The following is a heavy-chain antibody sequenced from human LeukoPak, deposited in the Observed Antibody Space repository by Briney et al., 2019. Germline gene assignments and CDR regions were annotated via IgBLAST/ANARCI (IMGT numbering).Heavy chain of an antibody. V-gene: IGHV3-30*18. Sequence: PGRSLRLSCAASGITFNNYGMHWVRQAPGKGLQWVAVISYDGNDKSYSDSVKGRFTISRDNSKNTLYLQMNSLRAEDTAVYYCAKFNSPYGSGSFYDYWGQGTLVTVSS. CDR3: AKFNSPYGSGSFYDY. D-gene: IGHD3-10*01. J-gene: IGHJ4*02. CDR2: ISYDGNDK. CDR1: GITFNNYG.